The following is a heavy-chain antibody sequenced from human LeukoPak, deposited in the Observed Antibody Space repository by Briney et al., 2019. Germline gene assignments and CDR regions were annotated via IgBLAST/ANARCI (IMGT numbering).Heavy chain of an antibody. D-gene: IGHD3-10*01. CDR2: IYYSSTT. V-gene: IGHV4-39*02. CDR1: GGSIDSSSYF. J-gene: IGHJ6*03. Sequence: PSETLSLTCTVSGGSIDSSSYFWGWIRQPPGKGLEWIGSIYYSSTTFYSPSLKSRVTISVDTSKNQFSLKLSSVTAADTAVYYCARDVLLWFGEELPRTYYYMDVWGKGTTVTISS. CDR3: ARDVLLWFGEELPRTYYYMDV.